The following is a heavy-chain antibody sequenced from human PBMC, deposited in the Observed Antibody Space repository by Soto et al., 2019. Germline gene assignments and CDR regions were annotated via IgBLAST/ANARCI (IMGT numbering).Heavy chain of an antibody. CDR3: AREYLDYYDTSGYYY. CDR1: GFTFSDYG. D-gene: IGHD3-22*01. Sequence: VASVKVSCKASGFTFSDYGITWVRQAPGQGLEWMGRISPYNGNTNYAQSVQGRVTMTTDTSTNTVYMELRRLTSDDTAVYYCAREYLDYYDTSGYYYWGQGTLVTVSS. CDR2: ISPYNGNT. J-gene: IGHJ4*02. V-gene: IGHV1-18*04.